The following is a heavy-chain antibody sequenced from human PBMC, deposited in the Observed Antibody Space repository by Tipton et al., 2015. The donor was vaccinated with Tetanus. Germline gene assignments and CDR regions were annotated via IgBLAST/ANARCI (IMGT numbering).Heavy chain of an antibody. J-gene: IGHJ4*02. CDR2: SWYDGTDK. CDR3: AREADCSGGSCFSGDFDN. D-gene: IGHD2-15*01. V-gene: IGHV3-33*01. CDR1: GFIFSSYG. Sequence: LSLTCAASGFIFSSYGIHWVRQAPGKRLEWVAVSWYDGTDKYYADSVKGRFTISRDNSKNTLYLQMNGLRAEDTAVYYCAREADCSGGSCFSGDFDNWGQGTQVTVSS.